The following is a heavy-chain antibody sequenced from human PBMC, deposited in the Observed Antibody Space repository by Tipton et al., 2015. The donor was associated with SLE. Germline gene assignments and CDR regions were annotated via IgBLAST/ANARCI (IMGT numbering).Heavy chain of an antibody. J-gene: IGHJ4*02. D-gene: IGHD6-13*01. Sequence: SLRLSCAASGFTFRRYAMSWVRQAPGKGLEWVSSISIGSSYIQYADSVKGRFTISRDNAKNSLYLQMNSLRADDTAVYFCARCQKVGQHLIYYFDYWGQGTLVTVSS. CDR1: GFTFRRYA. CDR3: ARCQKVGQHLIYYFDY. V-gene: IGHV3-21*01. CDR2: ISIGSSYI.